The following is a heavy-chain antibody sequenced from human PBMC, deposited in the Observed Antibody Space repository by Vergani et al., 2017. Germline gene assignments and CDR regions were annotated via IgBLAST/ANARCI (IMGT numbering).Heavy chain of an antibody. V-gene: IGHV4-34*01. CDR1: GGSFSGYY. J-gene: IGHJ4*02. Sequence: QVQLQQWGAGLLKPSETLSLTCAVYGGSFSGYYWSWIRQPPGKGLEWIGEINHSGSTNYNPSLKSRVTISVDTSKNQFSLKLSSVTAAETAVYYCARGPGYYDSSGYYYPGRSPFGYWGQGTLVTVSS. D-gene: IGHD3-22*01. CDR3: ARGPGYYDSSGYYYPGRSPFGY. CDR2: INHSGST.